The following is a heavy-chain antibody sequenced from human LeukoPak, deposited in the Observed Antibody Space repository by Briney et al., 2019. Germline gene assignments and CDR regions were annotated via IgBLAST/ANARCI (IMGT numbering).Heavy chain of an antibody. CDR2: ISYDGSNK. CDR1: GFTFSSYG. CDR3: AKDSLLAY. D-gene: IGHD2-15*01. V-gene: IGHV3-30*18. J-gene: IGHJ4*02. Sequence: GRSLRLSCAASGFTFSSYGMHWVRQAPGKGLEWVAVISYDGSNKYYADSVKGRFTISRDNSKNTLYLQMNSLRAEDTAVYYCAKDSLLAYWGQGTLVTVSS.